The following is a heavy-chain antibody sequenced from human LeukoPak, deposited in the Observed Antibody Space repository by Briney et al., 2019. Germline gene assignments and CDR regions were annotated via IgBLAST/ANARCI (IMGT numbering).Heavy chain of an antibody. V-gene: IGHV3-30*03. CDR3: ASHYGSGSYSLRYFDY. D-gene: IGHD3-10*01. J-gene: IGHJ4*02. CDR1: GFTFTTYG. Sequence: PGGSLRLSCAASGFTFTTYGMHWVRQAPGKGLEWVAGLLHNGSDLYYADSVKGRFTISRDNSKNTLYLQMNSLRAEDTAVYYCASHYGSGSYSLRYFDYWGQGTLVTVSS. CDR2: LLHNGSDL.